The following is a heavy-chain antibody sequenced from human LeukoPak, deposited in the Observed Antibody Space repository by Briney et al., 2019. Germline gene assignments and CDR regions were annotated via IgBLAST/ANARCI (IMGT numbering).Heavy chain of an antibody. J-gene: IGHJ4*02. D-gene: IGHD6-13*01. Sequence: SETLSLTCTVSGGSVSSGSYYWRWIRQPPGKGLEWIGYIYYSGRTNYTPSLKSRVTISVDTSKNQFSRKLSSVTAADTAVYYCATSSSWWRGCDYWGQGTLVTVSS. CDR2: IYYSGRT. V-gene: IGHV4-61*01. CDR3: ATSSSWWRGCDY. CDR1: GGSVSSGSYY.